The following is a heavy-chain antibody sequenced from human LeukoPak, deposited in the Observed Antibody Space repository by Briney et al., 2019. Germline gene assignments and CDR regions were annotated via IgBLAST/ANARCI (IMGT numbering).Heavy chain of an antibody. CDR2: ISSSSSYM. V-gene: IGHV3-21*01. D-gene: IGHD2-2*01. CDR1: GFTFSSYS. Sequence: GGSLRLSCVVSGFTFSSYSVNWVRQSPGKGLEWVSYISSSSSYMHYADSVKGRFTISRDNAKKSLYLQMNSLRAEDTAVYYCARAPLHLAMYHYFDYWGQGTLVTVSS. J-gene: IGHJ4*02. CDR3: ARAPLHLAMYHYFDY.